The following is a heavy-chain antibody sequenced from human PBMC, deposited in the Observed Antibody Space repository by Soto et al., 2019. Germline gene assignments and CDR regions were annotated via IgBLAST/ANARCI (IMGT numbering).Heavy chain of an antibody. Sequence: SETLSLTCTVSGGSTSSYYWSWIRQPPGKGLEWIGYIYYSGSTNYNPSLKSRVTISVDTSKNQFSLKLSSVTAADTAVYYCARWGTGVDYWGQGTLVTVSS. V-gene: IGHV4-59*01. CDR2: IYYSGST. CDR1: GGSTSSYY. CDR3: ARWGTGVDY. J-gene: IGHJ4*02. D-gene: IGHD2-8*02.